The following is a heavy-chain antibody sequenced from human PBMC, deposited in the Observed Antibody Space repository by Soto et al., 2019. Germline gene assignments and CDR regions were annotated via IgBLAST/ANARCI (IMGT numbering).Heavy chain of an antibody. CDR2: IYYSGST. CDR3: ARDYYDSSGRYDAFDI. Sequence: TLPLTCTVSGGSSISGGYCWSWIRQHPGKGLEWIGYIYYSGSTYYNPSLKSRVTISVDTSKNQFSLKLSSVTAADTAVYYCARDYYDSSGRYDAFDIWGQGTMVT. V-gene: IGHV4-31*03. D-gene: IGHD3-22*01. J-gene: IGHJ3*02. CDR1: GGSSISGGYC.